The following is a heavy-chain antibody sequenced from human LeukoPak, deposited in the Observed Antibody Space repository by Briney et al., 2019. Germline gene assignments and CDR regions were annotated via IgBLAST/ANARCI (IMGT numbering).Heavy chain of an antibody. V-gene: IGHV3-23*01. Sequence: GGSLRLSCEASGFTFGSYAMYWVRQAPGKGLEWVAGIFGSGGSPHYADSVRGRFTISRDNSKNTVYLQINSLRADDTVVYYSGKTTTGYSSGQKPAWPVDSWGQGTLVTVSS. CDR3: GKTTTGYSSGQKPAWPVDS. D-gene: IGHD5-18*01. J-gene: IGHJ4*02. CDR1: GFTFGSYA. CDR2: IFGSGGSP.